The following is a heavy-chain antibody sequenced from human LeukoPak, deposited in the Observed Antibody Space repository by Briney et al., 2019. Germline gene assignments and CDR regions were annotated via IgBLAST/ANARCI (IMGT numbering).Heavy chain of an antibody. D-gene: IGHD1-26*01. CDR1: ELIVSDNY. J-gene: IGHJ3*02. Sequence: PGGSLRLSCVGSELIVSDNYMGWVRQAPGKGRECVSFLYRGVSTYSADSVKGRFTISRDTSKNTLYLQMNSLKAEDTAVYYCTRFQWGATDAFDIWGQGTMVAVSS. CDR2: LYRGVST. CDR3: TRFQWGATDAFDI. V-gene: IGHV3-66*01.